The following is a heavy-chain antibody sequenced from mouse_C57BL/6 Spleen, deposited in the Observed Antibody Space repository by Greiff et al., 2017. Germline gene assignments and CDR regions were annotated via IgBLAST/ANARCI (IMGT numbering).Heavy chain of an antibody. V-gene: IGHV1-4*01. D-gene: IGHD1-1*01. Sequence: VQLQQSGAELARPGASVKMSCKASGYTFTSCTMHWVKQRPGQGLEWIGYINPSSGYTKYNQKFKDKATLTADKSSSTAYMQLSSLTSEDAAVYYCASPLIYYYGSSSPYVDYWGQGTTLTVSS. CDR3: ASPLIYYYGSSSPYVDY. CDR2: INPSSGYT. J-gene: IGHJ2*01. CDR1: GYTFTSCT.